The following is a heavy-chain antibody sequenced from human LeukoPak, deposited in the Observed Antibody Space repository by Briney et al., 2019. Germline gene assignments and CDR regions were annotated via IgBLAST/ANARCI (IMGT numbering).Heavy chain of an antibody. V-gene: IGHV3-74*01. D-gene: IGHD2-21*01. CDR2: INSDGSST. J-gene: IGHJ5*02. Sequence: PGGSLRLSCAASGFSFSNYWMHWVRQAPGKGLVWVSRINSDGSSTTYADSVKGRFTISRDNAKNTLYLQMNSLRAEDTAVNYCARDGVEFYNWFDPWGQGTLVTVSS. CDR1: GFSFSNYW. CDR3: ARDGVEFYNWFDP.